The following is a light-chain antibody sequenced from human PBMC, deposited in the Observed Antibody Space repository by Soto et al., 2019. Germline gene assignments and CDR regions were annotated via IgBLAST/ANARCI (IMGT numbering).Light chain of an antibody. J-gene: IGKJ4*01. CDR3: QQYYRKPLT. V-gene: IGKV4-1*01. Sequence: DIVMTQSPDSLAVSLGERATINCKSSQSVLYSSNNKNYLAWFQQKVGQPPKLLIYWASTRESGVPDRFSGSGSGTDFTLTRSSLQAEDVAVYYCQQYYRKPLTFGGGTKVEIK. CDR1: QSVLYSSNNKNY. CDR2: WAS.